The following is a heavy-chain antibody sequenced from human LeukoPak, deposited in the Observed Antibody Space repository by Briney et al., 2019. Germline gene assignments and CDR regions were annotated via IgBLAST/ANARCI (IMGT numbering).Heavy chain of an antibody. V-gene: IGHV3-11*01. Sequence: PGGSLRLSCAASGFIFSDYYMSWIRQAPGKGLEWVSYISSSGGSRTYYADSVKGRFTISRDNAKNSLYLQMNSLGAEDTAVYYCARFRYASTWPYGVDVWGQGTTVTVSS. CDR3: ARFRYASTWPYGVDV. CDR1: GFIFSDYY. J-gene: IGHJ6*02. D-gene: IGHD6-13*01. CDR2: ISSSGGSRT.